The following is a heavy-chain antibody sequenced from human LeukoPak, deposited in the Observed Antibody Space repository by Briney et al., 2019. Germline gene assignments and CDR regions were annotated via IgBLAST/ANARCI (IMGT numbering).Heavy chain of an antibody. V-gene: IGHV3-23*01. CDR2: ISGSGGST. D-gene: IGHD1-26*01. J-gene: IGHJ4*02. CDR1: GFTFSNYA. CDR3: AKARYSGSYWWVFDY. Sequence: PGGSLRLSCAASGFTFSNYAMSWVRQAPGKGLEWVSSISGSGGSTYYADSVKGRFTISRDNSKNTLYLQMNSLRAEDTAVYYCAKARYSGSYWWVFDYWGQGTLVTVSS.